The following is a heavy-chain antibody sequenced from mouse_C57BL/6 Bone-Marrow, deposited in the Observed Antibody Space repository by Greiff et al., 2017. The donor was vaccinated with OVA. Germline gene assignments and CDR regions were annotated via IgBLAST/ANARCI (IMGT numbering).Heavy chain of an antibody. V-gene: IGHV1-42*01. Sequence: EVQLQQSGPELVKPGASVKISCKASGYSFTGYYMNWVKQSPEKSLEWIGEINPSTGGTTYNQKFKAKATLTVDKSSSTAYMQLKSLTSEDSAVYYCARYDDSYAMDYWGQGTSVTVSS. J-gene: IGHJ4*01. CDR3: ARYDDSYAMDY. CDR1: GYSFTGYY. D-gene: IGHD2-3*01. CDR2: INPSTGGT.